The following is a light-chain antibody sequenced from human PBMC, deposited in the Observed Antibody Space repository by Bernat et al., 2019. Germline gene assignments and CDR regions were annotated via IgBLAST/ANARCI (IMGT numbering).Light chain of an antibody. CDR1: SLRSYY. CDR2: GKN. V-gene: IGLV3-19*01. Sequence: SSELTQDPAVSVALGQTVRITCQGDSLRSYYASWYQQKPGQAPVLVIYGKNNRPSGIPDRFSGSSSGKTASLTITGAQAEDEADYYCNARGSSDTHLWVFGGGTKLTVL. J-gene: IGLJ3*02. CDR3: NARGSSDTHLWV.